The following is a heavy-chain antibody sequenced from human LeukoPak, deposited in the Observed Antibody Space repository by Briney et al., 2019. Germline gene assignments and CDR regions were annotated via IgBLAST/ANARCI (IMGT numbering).Heavy chain of an antibody. CDR2: INSDGSST. V-gene: IGHV3-74*01. CDR1: GFTFSTYW. D-gene: IGHD3-10*02. J-gene: IGHJ6*02. CDR3: AKGPTVYVTGYYYRMDV. Sequence: GGSLRLSCAASGFTFSTYWMHWVRQAPGKGLVWVSRINSDGSSTSYADSVKGRFTISRDNAKNTLYLQMNSLKTEDTAVYYCAKGPTVYVTGYYYRMDVWGQGTTVSVSS.